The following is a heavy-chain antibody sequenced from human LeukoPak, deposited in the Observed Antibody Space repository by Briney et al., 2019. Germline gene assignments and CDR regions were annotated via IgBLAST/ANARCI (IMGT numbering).Heavy chain of an antibody. CDR1: GFTFSSYA. D-gene: IGHD3-22*01. V-gene: IGHV3-23*01. CDR2: ISGSGGST. CDR3: AKEEGVTMIVVVITEFDY. Sequence: QPGGSLRLSCAASGFTFSSYAMSWVRQAPGKGLEWVSAISGSGGSTDYADSVKGRFTTSRDNSKNTLYLQMNSLRAEDTAVYYCAKEEGVTMIVVVITEFDYWGQGTLVTVSS. J-gene: IGHJ4*02.